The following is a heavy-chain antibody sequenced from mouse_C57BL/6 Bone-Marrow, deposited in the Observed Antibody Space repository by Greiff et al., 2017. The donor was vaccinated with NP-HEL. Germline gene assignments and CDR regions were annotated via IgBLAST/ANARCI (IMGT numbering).Heavy chain of an antibody. CDR2: ISDGGSYT. D-gene: IGHD4-1*01. Sequence: EVHLVESGGGLVKPGGSLKLSCAASGLTFSSYAMSWVRQTPEKRLEWVATISDGGSYTYYPDNVKGRFTISRDNAKNNLYLQMSHLKSEDTAMYYCAREVPNWDCYAMDYWGQGTSVTVSS. V-gene: IGHV5-4*01. CDR1: GLTFSSYA. CDR3: AREVPNWDCYAMDY. J-gene: IGHJ4*01.